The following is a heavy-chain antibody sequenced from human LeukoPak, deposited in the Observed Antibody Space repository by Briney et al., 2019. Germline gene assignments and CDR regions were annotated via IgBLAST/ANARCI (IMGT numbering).Heavy chain of an antibody. Sequence: AGGSLRLSCAASGFTFNNYAMSWVRQAPGKGLEWVSVIYSGGSTYYADSVKGRFTISRDNSKNTLYLQMNSLRAEDTAVYYCARDRDGYLDYWGQGTLVTVSS. V-gene: IGHV3-66*01. J-gene: IGHJ4*02. CDR3: ARDRDGYLDY. D-gene: IGHD5-24*01. CDR2: IYSGGST. CDR1: GFTFNNYA.